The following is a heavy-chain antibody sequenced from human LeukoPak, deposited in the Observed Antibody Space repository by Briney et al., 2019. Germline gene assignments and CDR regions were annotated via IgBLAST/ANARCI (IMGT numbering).Heavy chain of an antibody. J-gene: IGHJ4*02. D-gene: IGHD6-13*01. CDR1: GGSISSGGYY. V-gene: IGHV4-31*03. CDR3: ARAPYSSSWCRGGYFDY. CDR2: IYYSGST. Sequence: SETLSLTCTVSGGSISSGGYYWSWIRQHPGKGLEWIGYIYYSGSTYYNPSLKSRVTISVDTSKNQFSLKLSSVTAADTAVYYCARAPYSSSWCRGGYFDYWGQGTLVTVSS.